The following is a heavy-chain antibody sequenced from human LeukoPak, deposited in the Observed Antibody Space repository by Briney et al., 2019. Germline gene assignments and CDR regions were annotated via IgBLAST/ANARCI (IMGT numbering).Heavy chain of an antibody. Sequence: SETLSLTCTVSGGSISSYYWSWIRQPPGKGLEWIGYIYYSGSTNYNPSLKSRVTISVDTSKNQFSLKLSSVTAADTAVYYCARDNPAAEAFDIWGQGTMVTVSS. D-gene: IGHD6-13*01. V-gene: IGHV4-59*12. CDR1: GGSISSYY. CDR3: ARDNPAAEAFDI. CDR2: IYYSGST. J-gene: IGHJ3*02.